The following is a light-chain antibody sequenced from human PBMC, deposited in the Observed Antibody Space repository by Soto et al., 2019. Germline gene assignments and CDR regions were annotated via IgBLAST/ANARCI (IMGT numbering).Light chain of an antibody. V-gene: IGKV3-15*01. CDR3: QQYNNWPQT. CDR1: QSVSGN. Sequence: EIVMTQSPATLSVSPGERATLSCRASQSVSGNLAWYQQKPGQAPRLLIYGASTRATGIPARFSGSGSGTEFTLTISRLQSEDVAVYYCQQYNNWPQTFGQGTNVEIK. CDR2: GAS. J-gene: IGKJ1*01.